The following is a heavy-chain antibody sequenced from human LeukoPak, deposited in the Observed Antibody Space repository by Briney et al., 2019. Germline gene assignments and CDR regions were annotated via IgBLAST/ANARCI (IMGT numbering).Heavy chain of an antibody. D-gene: IGHD2-2*01. J-gene: IGHJ6*03. V-gene: IGHV3-11*01. CDR3: ARDVPDIVVVPAALSGISVRYYYYMDV. Sequence: GGSLRLSCAASGFTFSDYYMSWIRQAPGKGLEWVSYISSSGSTIYYADSVKGRFTISRDSAKNSLYLQMNSLRAEDTAVYYCARDVPDIVVVPAALSGISVRYYYYMDVWGKGTTVTVSS. CDR1: GFTFSDYY. CDR2: ISSSGSTI.